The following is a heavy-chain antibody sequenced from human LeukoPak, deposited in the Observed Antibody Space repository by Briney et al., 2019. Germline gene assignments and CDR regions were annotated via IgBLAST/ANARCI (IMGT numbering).Heavy chain of an antibody. D-gene: IGHD6-19*01. CDR3: ARGSLTVAGYFDH. CDR1: GGSISTYY. Sequence: SETLSLTCTVSGGSISTYYWTWIRQPAGKGLEWIGRIYRSGSTNDNPSLKSRVTMSVDTSKNQFSLKLSSVTAADTAIYYCARGSLTVAGYFDHWGQGTLVTVSS. J-gene: IGHJ4*02. V-gene: IGHV4-4*07. CDR2: IYRSGST.